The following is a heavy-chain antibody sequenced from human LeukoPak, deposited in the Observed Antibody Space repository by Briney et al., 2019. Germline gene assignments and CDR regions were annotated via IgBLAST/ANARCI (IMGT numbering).Heavy chain of an antibody. J-gene: IGHJ5*02. V-gene: IGHV2-5*01. CDR2: IYWNDDK. Sequence: ALSLTCTVSGGSISSYYWSWIRQPPGKALEWLALIYWNDDKRYSPSLKSRLTITKDTSKNQVILTMTNMDPVDTATYYCAHSYDSSGYENWFDPWGQGTLVTVSS. CDR1: GGSISSYYW. CDR3: AHSYDSSGYENWFDP. D-gene: IGHD3-22*01.